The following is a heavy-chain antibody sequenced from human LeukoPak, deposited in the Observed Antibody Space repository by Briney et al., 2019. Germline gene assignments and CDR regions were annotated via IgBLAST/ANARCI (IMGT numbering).Heavy chain of an antibody. V-gene: IGHV4-59*01. Sequence: SETLSLTCTVSGGPISSYYWSWIRQPPGKGLEWIGYIYYSGSTNYNPSLKSRVTISVDTSKNQFSLKLSSVTAADTAVYYCARERGVGLDWFDPWGQGTLVTVSS. D-gene: IGHD6-25*01. CDR3: ARERGVGLDWFDP. J-gene: IGHJ5*02. CDR1: GGPISSYY. CDR2: IYYSGST.